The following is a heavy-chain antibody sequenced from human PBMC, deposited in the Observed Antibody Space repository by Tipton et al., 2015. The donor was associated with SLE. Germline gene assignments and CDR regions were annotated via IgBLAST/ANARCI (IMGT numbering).Heavy chain of an antibody. CDR1: GFMFNTYR. D-gene: IGHD4/OR15-4a*01. CDR2: ISSGSNYI. J-gene: IGHJ4*02. V-gene: IGHV3-21*03. Sequence: SLRLSCAASGFMFNTYRMTWVRQAPGKGLEWVSSISSGSNYIYYADSIEGRFTVSRDNAKNSLYLQMSSLRAEDTGVYYCVRRCAKGLGYWGQGTQVIVSS. CDR3: VRRCAKGLGY.